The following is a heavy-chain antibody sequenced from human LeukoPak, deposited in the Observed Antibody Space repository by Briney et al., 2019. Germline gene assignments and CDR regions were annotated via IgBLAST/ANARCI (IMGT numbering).Heavy chain of an antibody. CDR2: IGGIGSYI. Sequence: GGSLRLSCAASGFTFSDYSMNWVRQAPGRGLEWVSSIGGIGSYIYYADSVKGRFTISRDNAKNALYLQMNNLSVEDTAVYYCVRDLDWGEGTLVTVSS. CDR3: VRDLD. J-gene: IGHJ4*02. V-gene: IGHV3-21*01. CDR1: GFTFSDYS.